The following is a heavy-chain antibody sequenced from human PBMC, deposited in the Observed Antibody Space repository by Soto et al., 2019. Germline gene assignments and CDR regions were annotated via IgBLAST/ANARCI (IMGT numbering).Heavy chain of an antibody. CDR1: GFTFSDYY. D-gene: IGHD2-8*01. CDR2: ISSSGSTI. V-gene: IGHV3-11*01. J-gene: IGHJ6*02. Sequence: QVQLVESGGGLVKPGGSLRLSCAASGFTFSDYYMSWIRQAPGKGLEWVSYISSSGSTIYYADSVKGRFTISRDNAKNSLYLQMNSLRAEDTAVYYCARRSSYCTNGVCYQRRNYYYYYGMDVWGQGTTVTVSS. CDR3: ARRSSYCTNGVCYQRRNYYYYYGMDV.